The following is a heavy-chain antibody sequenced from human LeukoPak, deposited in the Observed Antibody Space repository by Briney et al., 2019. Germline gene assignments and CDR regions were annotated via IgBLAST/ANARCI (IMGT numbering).Heavy chain of an antibody. Sequence: SETLSLTCTVSGGSISSYYWSWIRQPPGKGLEWIGEINHSGSTNYNPSLKSRVTISVDTSKNQFPLKLSSVTAADTAVYYCARGTQKSTIFGVVPDGMDVWGQGTTVTVSS. V-gene: IGHV4-34*01. CDR1: GGSISSYY. J-gene: IGHJ6*02. D-gene: IGHD3-3*01. CDR2: INHSGST. CDR3: ARGTQKSTIFGVVPDGMDV.